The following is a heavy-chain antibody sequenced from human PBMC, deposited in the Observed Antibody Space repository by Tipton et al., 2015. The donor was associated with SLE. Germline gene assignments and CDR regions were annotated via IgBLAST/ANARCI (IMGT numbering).Heavy chain of an antibody. CDR2: IYTSGST. V-gene: IGHV4-59*11. J-gene: IGHJ5*02. CDR3: ARDLDFWT. D-gene: IGHD3-3*01. Sequence: TLSLTCAVSGDSISSHYWSWIRQPPGKGLEWIGYIYTSGSTNYNPSLKSRVSISVDTSKNQFSLKLSSVTAADTAVYYCARDLDFWTWGQGTLVTVSS. CDR1: GDSISSHY.